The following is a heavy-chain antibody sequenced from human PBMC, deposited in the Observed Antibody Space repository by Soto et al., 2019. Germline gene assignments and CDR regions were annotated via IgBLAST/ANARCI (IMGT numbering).Heavy chain of an antibody. J-gene: IGHJ4*01. CDR1: GYSISSGSY. D-gene: IGHD6-19*01. CDR2: IYHGGTT. V-gene: IGHV4-38-2*02. CDR3: AKAHAMVVAGSTFDY. Sequence: PSETLSLTCTVSGYSISSGSYWGWIRQPPGKGPEWIASIYHGGTTFYNPSLKSRVTVSVDKSNNQFSLKLRSVTAADTAVYYCAKAHAMVVAGSTFDYWGHGTLV.